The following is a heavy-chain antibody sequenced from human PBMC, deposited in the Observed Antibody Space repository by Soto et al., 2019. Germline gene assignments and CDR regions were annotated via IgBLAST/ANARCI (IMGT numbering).Heavy chain of an antibody. D-gene: IGHD2-2*01. CDR1: GGTFSSYA. CDR2: IIPIFGTA. V-gene: IGHV1-69*06. J-gene: IGHJ6*02. Sequence: QVQLVQSGAEVKKPGSSVKVSCKASGGTFSSYAISWVRQAPGQGLEWMGGIIPIFGTANYAQKFQGRVTITADKPTGTAYMELSSLRSEVTAVYYCARGQGYCSSTSCYVGYYYGMDVWGQGTTVTVSS. CDR3: ARGQGYCSSTSCYVGYYYGMDV.